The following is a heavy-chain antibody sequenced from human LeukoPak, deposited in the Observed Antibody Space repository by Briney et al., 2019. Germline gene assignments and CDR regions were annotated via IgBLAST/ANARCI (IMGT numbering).Heavy chain of an antibody. CDR3: ARHVGGWYASGFDY. D-gene: IGHD6-19*01. CDR1: GYSISSGYY. J-gene: IGHJ4*02. CDR2: IYRSGST. Sequence: KPSETLSLTCAVSGYSISSGYYWGWIRQPPGKGLEWIGSIYRSGSTYYNPSLKSRVTISVDTSKNQFSLKLSSVTAADTAVYYCARHVGGWYASGFDYWGQGTLVTISS. V-gene: IGHV4-38-2*01.